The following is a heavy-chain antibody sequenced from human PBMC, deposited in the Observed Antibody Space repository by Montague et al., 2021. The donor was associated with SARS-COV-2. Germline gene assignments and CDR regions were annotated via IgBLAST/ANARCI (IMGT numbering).Heavy chain of an antibody. CDR2: ISYDGSNK. Sequence: SLRLSCAASGFTFSSYAMHWVRQAPGKGLEWVAVISYDGSNKYYADSVKGQFTISRDNSKNTLYLQMNSLRAEDTAVYYCARDPPYFDSGGFLDYWGQGTLVTVSS. V-gene: IGHV3-30-3*01. CDR3: ARDPPYFDSGGFLDY. J-gene: IGHJ4*02. D-gene: IGHD3-9*01. CDR1: GFTFSSYA.